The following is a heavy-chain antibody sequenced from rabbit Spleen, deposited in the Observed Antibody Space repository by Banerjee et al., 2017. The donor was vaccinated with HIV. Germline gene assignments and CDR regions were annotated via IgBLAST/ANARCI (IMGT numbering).Heavy chain of an antibody. D-gene: IGHD2-1*01. CDR2: INASTGKP. V-gene: IGHV1S45*01. Sequence: QEQLVESGGGLVQPEGSLTLTCKASGFSFSDRDVMCWVHQAPGKGLQWIACINASTGKPVYATWASGRFTISRTSSTTVTLHMTSLTAADRATYFCARDLVGVIGWNFYLWGPGTLVTVS. CDR3: ARDLVGVIGWNFYL. CDR1: GFSFSDRDV. J-gene: IGHJ4*01.